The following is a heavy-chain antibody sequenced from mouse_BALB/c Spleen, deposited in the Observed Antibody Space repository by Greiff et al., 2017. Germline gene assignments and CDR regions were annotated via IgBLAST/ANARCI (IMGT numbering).Heavy chain of an antibody. J-gene: IGHJ4*01. CDR1: GFTFKTYA. V-gene: IGHV10-1*01. D-gene: IGHD1-1*01. CDR2: IRSKSNNYAT. Sequence: EVQVVESGGGLVQPKGSLKLSCAASGFTFKTYAMNWVRQAPGKGLEWVARIRSKSNNYATYYADSVKDRFTISRDDSQNMLYLQMNNLKTEDTAMYYCVRRGSDLYYYAMDFWGQGTSVTVSS. CDR3: VRRGSDLYYYAMDF.